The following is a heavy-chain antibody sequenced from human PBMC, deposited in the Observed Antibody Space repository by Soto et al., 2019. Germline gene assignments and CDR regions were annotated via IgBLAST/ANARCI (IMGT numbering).Heavy chain of an antibody. V-gene: IGHV3-30*18. D-gene: IGHD3-3*01. J-gene: IGHJ4*02. CDR1: GFTFSSYG. CDR3: AKDQYYDFAFYD. CDR2: ISYDGSNK. Sequence: PGGSMRLSCAASGFTFSSYGMHWVRQAPGKGLEWVAVISYDGSNKYYADSVKGRFTISRDNSKNTLYLQMNSLRAEDTAVYYCAKDQYYDFAFYDWGQGTRVTVYS.